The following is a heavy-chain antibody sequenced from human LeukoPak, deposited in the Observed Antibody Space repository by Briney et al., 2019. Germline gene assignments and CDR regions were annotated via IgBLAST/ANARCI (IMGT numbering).Heavy chain of an antibody. J-gene: IGHJ4*02. V-gene: IGHV3-48*04. D-gene: IGHD4-17*01. CDR3: ARYGETGGYFDY. Sequence: GGSLRLSCAASGFTFSSYSMNWVRQAPGKGLEWVSYSSSRSSTIYYADSVKGRFTISRDNAKNSLYLQMNSLRAEDTAVYYCARYGETGGYFDYWGQGTLVTVSS. CDR2: SSSRSSTI. CDR1: GFTFSSYS.